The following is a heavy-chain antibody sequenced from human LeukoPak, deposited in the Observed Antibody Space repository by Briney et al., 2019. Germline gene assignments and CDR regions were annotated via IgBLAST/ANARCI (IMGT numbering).Heavy chain of an antibody. V-gene: IGHV4-4*09. Sequence: SETLSLTCTVSGGSISSYYWSWIRQPPGKGLEWIGYIYTSGSTNYNPSLKSRVTISVDTSKNQFSLKLSSVTAADTAVYYCARLRYQLLAFDPWGQGTLVTVSS. CDR1: GGSISSYY. CDR3: ARLRYQLLAFDP. CDR2: IYTSGST. D-gene: IGHD2-2*01. J-gene: IGHJ5*02.